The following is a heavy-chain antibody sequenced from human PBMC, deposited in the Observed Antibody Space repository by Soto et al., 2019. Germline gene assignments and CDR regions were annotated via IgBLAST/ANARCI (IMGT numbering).Heavy chain of an antibody. D-gene: IGHD6-13*01. Sequence: GGSLRLSCAASGFTFSSYWMHWVRQAPGKGLVWVSRINSDGSSTSYADSVKGRFTISRDNAKNTLYLQMNSLRAEDTAVYYCAREGREAAAGYYDYYGMDVWGQGTTVTVSS. CDR1: GFTFSSYW. CDR3: AREGREAAAGYYDYYGMDV. J-gene: IGHJ6*02. V-gene: IGHV3-74*01. CDR2: INSDGSST.